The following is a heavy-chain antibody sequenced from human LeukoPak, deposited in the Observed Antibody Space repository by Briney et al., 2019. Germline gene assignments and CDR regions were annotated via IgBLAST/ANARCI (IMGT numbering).Heavy chain of an antibody. Sequence: SETLSLTCAVYGGPFSSYYWTWIRQSPGKGLEWIGEINHNKTTNYNPSLTSRVTISVDTSKNQFSLNLTSVTAADTAVYYCAHSSSSLPTDSWGQGTLVTVSS. CDR1: GGPFSSYY. V-gene: IGHV4-34*01. CDR2: INHNKTT. J-gene: IGHJ4*02. D-gene: IGHD6-6*01. CDR3: AHSSSSLPTDS.